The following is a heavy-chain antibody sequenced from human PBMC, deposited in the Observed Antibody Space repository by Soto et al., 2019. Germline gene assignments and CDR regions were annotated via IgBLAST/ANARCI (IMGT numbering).Heavy chain of an antibody. CDR3: ARAATIFGVVITCGAFDI. CDR1: GYTFTSYA. V-gene: IGHV1-3*01. D-gene: IGHD3-3*01. Sequence: ASVKVSCKASGYTFTSYAMHWVRQAPGQRLEWMGWINAGNGNTKYSQKFQGRVTITRDTSASTAYMELSSLRSEDTAVYYCARAATIFGVVITCGAFDIWGQRTMFTVPS. CDR2: INAGNGNT. J-gene: IGHJ3*02.